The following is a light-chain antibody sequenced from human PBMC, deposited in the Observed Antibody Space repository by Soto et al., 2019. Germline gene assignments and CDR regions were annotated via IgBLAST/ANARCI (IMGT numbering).Light chain of an antibody. CDR2: GAS. J-gene: IGKJ1*01. V-gene: IGKV3-20*01. CDR3: QQYGGSPRT. CDR1: ESVSSNY. Sequence: EIVLTQSPGTLSLSPGERATLSCRASESVSSNYLAWYQQKPGQAPRLLIYGASTRATGVPDRFSGSGSGTDFTLSISRLEPEDFAVYSCQQYGGSPRTFGQGTKVEIK.